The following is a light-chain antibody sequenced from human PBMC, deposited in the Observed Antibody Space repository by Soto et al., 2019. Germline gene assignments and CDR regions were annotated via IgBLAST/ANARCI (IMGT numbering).Light chain of an antibody. Sequence: QAVVTQETSLTVSPGGTVTLTCGSSTGAVTSGKYPYWLQQKPGQAPRTLIFDTSNKHSYTPARFSGYLLGGKAALTLSGAQPEAEADYYCLLACSAIGVFGGGTKLTVL. V-gene: IGLV7-46*01. CDR3: LLACSAIGV. J-gene: IGLJ2*01. CDR2: DTS. CDR1: TGAVTSGKY.